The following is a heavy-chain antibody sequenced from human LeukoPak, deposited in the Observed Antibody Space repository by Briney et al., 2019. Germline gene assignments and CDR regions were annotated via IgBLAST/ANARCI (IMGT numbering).Heavy chain of an antibody. J-gene: IGHJ4*02. CDR1: GFTVSSNY. V-gene: IGHV3-53*01. CDR2: IYSGGST. Sequence: GGSLRLSRAASGFTVSSNYMRWVRQAPGEGLEWVSVIYSGGSTYYAASVKGRFTISTDTSKTTLYLPMNSLRAEHTDLYYSARGKRVGWGYYFDYWGQGTLVTVSS. CDR3: ARGKRVGWGYYFDY. D-gene: IGHD3-16*01.